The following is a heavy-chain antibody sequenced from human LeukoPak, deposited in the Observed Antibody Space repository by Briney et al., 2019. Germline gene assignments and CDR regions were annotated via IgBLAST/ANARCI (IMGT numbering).Heavy chain of an antibody. V-gene: IGHV1-18*01. CDR3: ARVMYYDILTGYDLNRFDP. Sequence: ASVKVSCKASGYTFTSYGISWVRQAPGQGLEWMGWISAYNGNTNYAQKLQGRVTMTTDTSTSTAYMELRSLRSDDTAVYYCARVMYYDILTGYDLNRFDPWGQGTLVTVSS. CDR1: GYTFTSYG. D-gene: IGHD3-9*01. CDR2: ISAYNGNT. J-gene: IGHJ5*02.